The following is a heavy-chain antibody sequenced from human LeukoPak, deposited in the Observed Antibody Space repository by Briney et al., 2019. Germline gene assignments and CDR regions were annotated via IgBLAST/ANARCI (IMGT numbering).Heavy chain of an antibody. D-gene: IGHD3-3*01. V-gene: IGHV4-4*07. CDR3: ARHTGVFGASSGAFDF. CDR1: GGSLGSYY. J-gene: IGHJ2*01. CDR2: IYNSGST. Sequence: PSETLSLTCTVSGGSLGSYYWSWIRQPAGKGLERIGRIYNSGSTDFNPSLKSRVAMSQDTSRNHFSLKLNSVTAADTATYYCARHTGVFGASSGAFDFWGRGTLVTVSS.